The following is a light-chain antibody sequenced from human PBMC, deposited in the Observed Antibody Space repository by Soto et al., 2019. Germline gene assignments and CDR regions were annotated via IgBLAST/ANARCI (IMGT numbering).Light chain of an antibody. CDR1: SNDVGDYNY. Sequence: QPVLTQPASVSGSPGQSITIPCTGTSNDVGDYNYVSWYQQHPGKAPRLIIFDVSHRPSGVSTRFSGSKSDNTASLTISGLQAEDEADYYCNAYTRHSTQVFGGGTKLTVL. CDR3: NAYTRHSTQV. J-gene: IGLJ3*02. V-gene: IGLV2-14*03. CDR2: DVS.